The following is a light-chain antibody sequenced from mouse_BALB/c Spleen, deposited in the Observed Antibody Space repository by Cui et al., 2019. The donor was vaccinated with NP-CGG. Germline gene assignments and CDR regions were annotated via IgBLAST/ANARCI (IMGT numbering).Light chain of an antibody. CDR3: ALWYSNHWV. V-gene: IGLV1*01. J-gene: IGLJ1*01. CDR1: TGAVTTSNY. CDR2: GTN. Sequence: QAVVTQESALTTSPGKTVTLTCRSSTGAVTTSNYANWVQEKPDDLFIGLIGGTNNRAPGVPARFSGSLIGDKAALTITGAQTEDEAIYFCALWYSNHWVFGGGTKLTVL.